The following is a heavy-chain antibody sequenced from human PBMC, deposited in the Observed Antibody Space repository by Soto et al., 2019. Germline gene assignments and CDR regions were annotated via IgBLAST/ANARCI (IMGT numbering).Heavy chain of an antibody. CDR1: GFTFSSYG. CDR3: AKDENYYFDY. Sequence: HPGGSLRLSCAASGFTFSSYGMHWVRQAPGKGLEWVAVISYDGSNKYYADSVKGRFTISRDNSKNTLYLQMNSLRAEDTAVYYCAKDENYYFDYWGQGTLVTVSS. V-gene: IGHV3-30*18. D-gene: IGHD1-7*01. J-gene: IGHJ4*02. CDR2: ISYDGSNK.